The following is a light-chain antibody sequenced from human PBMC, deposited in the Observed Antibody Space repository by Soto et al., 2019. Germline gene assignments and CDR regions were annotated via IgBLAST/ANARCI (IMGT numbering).Light chain of an antibody. CDR1: QDINNY. Sequence: DIQMTQSPSSLSASVGDRVTITCQASQDINNYLNWYQQKPGKAPKLLIYDASNLETGVPSRFSGTKSGTDFTFTIRSLQPEDIATYYCQQYDNLPFTFGPGTKVTIK. CDR2: DAS. CDR3: QQYDNLPFT. J-gene: IGKJ3*01. V-gene: IGKV1-33*01.